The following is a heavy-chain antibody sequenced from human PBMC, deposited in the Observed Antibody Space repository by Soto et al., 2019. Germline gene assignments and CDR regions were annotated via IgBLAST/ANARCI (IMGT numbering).Heavy chain of an antibody. CDR3: ARGGIYDYGDYAVDY. J-gene: IGHJ4*02. CDR1: GSTFTSYD. Sequence: ASVKVSCKASGSTFTSYDINWVRQATGQGLEWMGWMNPNSGNTGYAQKFQGRVTMTRNTSISTAYMELSSLRSEDTAVYYCARGGIYDYGDYAVDYWGQGTLVTVSS. D-gene: IGHD4-17*01. CDR2: MNPNSGNT. V-gene: IGHV1-8*01.